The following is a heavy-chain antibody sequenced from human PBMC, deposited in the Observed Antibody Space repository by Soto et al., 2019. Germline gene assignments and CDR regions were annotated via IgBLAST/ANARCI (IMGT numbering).Heavy chain of an antibody. D-gene: IGHD2-2*01. J-gene: IGHJ1*01. CDR2: ISYDGSNK. Sequence: GGSLRLSCAASGFTFSSYGMHWVRQAPGKGLEWVAVISYDGSNKYYADSVKGRFTISRDNSKNTLYLQMNSLRAEDTAVYYCAKGMAVPAAIIYGEYFQHWGQGTLVTVSS. V-gene: IGHV3-30*18. CDR1: GFTFSSYG. CDR3: AKGMAVPAAIIYGEYFQH.